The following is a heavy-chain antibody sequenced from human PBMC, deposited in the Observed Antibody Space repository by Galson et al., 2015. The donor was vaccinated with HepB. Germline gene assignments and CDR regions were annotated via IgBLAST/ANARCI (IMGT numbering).Heavy chain of an antibody. J-gene: IGHJ4*02. D-gene: IGHD3-22*01. CDR2: ISSSSSTI. V-gene: IGHV3-48*01. CDR3: ARGHVDYYDSSGEFDY. Sequence: SLRLSCAASGFTFSSYSMNWVRQAPGKGLEWVSYISSSSSTIYYADSVKGRFTISRDNAKNSLYLQMNSLRAEDTAVYYCARGHVDYYDSSGEFDYWGQGTLVTVSS. CDR1: GFTFSSYS.